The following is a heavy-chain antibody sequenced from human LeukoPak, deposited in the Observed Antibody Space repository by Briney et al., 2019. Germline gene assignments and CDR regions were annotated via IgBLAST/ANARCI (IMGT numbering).Heavy chain of an antibody. CDR3: ARGRYSSGYVADS. Sequence: GGSLRLSCAASGFTFSSFWMHWVRQAPGKGLVWVSRIKNDGSSTTYADSVKGRFTISRDNAKNTLYLQMNSLRAEDTAVYYCARGRYSSGYVADSWGQGTLVTVSS. V-gene: IGHV3-74*01. D-gene: IGHD5-18*01. CDR1: GFTFSSFW. CDR2: IKNDGSST. J-gene: IGHJ5*01.